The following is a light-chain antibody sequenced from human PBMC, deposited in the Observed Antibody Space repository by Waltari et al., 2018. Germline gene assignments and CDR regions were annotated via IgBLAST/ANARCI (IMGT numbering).Light chain of an antibody. V-gene: IGKV4-1*01. Sequence: DIVMTQSPDSLAVSLGERATINCKSSQSVLHSSNNKNYLAWYRQKPGQPPKLFIYWGSTRESGVPDRISGSGSGTDFTLTISSLQAEDVAVYYCQQYYSSPHTFGLGTRLEIK. CDR2: WGS. J-gene: IGKJ5*01. CDR3: QQYYSSPHT. CDR1: QSVLHSSNNKNY.